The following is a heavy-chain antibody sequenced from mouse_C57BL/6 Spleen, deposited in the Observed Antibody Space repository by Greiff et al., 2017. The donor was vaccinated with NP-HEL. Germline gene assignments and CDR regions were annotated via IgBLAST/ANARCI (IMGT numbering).Heavy chain of an antibody. CDR3: ARERNYYSNYYFDY. Sequence: EVQLVESGGGLVKPGGSLKLSCAASGFTFSSYAMSWVRQTPEKRLEWVATISDGGSYTYYPDNVKGRFTISRDNAKNNLYLQMSHLKSEDTAMYYCARERNYYSNYYFDYWGQGTTLTVSS. V-gene: IGHV5-4*01. J-gene: IGHJ2*01. CDR1: GFTFSSYA. D-gene: IGHD2-5*01. CDR2: ISDGGSYT.